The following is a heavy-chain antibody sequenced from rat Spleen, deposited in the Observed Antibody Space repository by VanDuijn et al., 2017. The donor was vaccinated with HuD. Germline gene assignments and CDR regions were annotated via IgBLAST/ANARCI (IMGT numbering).Heavy chain of an antibody. CDR3: AKLSSGFAY. D-gene: IGHD1-12*01. J-gene: IGHJ3*01. CDR2: IYTGGGGS. Sequence: EVQLVESGGGLVQPGRSLKLSCAASGITFSNYYMAWVRQAPTKGLELVAYIYTGGGGSYHRDSVKGRFTISRDNAENTVYLIMNSLRSEDTATYYCAKLSSGFAYWGQGTLVTVSS. V-gene: IGHV5-27*01. CDR1: GITFSNYY.